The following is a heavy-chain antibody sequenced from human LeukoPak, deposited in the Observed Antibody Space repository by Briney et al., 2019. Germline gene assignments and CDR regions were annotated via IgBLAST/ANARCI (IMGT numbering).Heavy chain of an antibody. CDR1: GGSISSSSYY. CDR2: IYYSGST. V-gene: IGHV4-39*01. J-gene: IGHJ6*02. D-gene: IGHD2-15*01. Sequence: PSETLSLTCTVSGGSISSSSYYWGWIRQPPGKGLEWIGSIYYSGSTYYNPSLKSRVTISVDTSKNQFSLKLSSVTAADTAVYYCARQKYRYCSGGSCYFQPENYYGMDVWGQGTTVTVSS. CDR3: ARQKYRYCSGGSCYFQPENYYGMDV.